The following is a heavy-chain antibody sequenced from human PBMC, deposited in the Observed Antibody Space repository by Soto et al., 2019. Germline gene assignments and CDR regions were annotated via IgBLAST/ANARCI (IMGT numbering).Heavy chain of an antibody. J-gene: IGHJ4*02. CDR2: IYYSGST. CDR1: GGTVYNGDYD. Sequence: PSETPSLSCRASGGTVYNGDYDWSWIHQPPEKGLEWIGYIYYSGSTYYNPSLKSRVTISVDTSKNQFSLKLSSVTTADTAVYYCARVSSAIVVPAASYYFDYWGQGTLVTVSS. CDR3: ARVSSAIVVPAASYYFDY. D-gene: IGHD2-2*01. V-gene: IGHV4-30-4*02.